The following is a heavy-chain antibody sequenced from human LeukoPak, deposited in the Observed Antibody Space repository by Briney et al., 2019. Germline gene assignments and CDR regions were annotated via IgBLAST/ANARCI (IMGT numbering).Heavy chain of an antibody. D-gene: IGHD5-24*01. CDR2: IIPIFGTA. J-gene: IGHJ3*02. V-gene: IGHV1-69*13. CDR3: ARVGRWLQFSRSAFDI. CDR1: GYTFTGYY. Sequence: GASVKVSCKASGYTFTGYYMHWVRQAPGQGLEWMGGIIPIFGTANYAQKFQGRVTITADESTSTAYMELSSLRSEDTAVYYCARVGRWLQFSRSAFDIWGQGTMVTVSS.